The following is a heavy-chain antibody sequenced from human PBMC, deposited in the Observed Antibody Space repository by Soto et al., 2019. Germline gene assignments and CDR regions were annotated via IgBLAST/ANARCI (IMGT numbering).Heavy chain of an antibody. Sequence: GASVKVSCKASGGTFSSYAISWVRQAPGQGLEWMGGIIPIFGTANYAQKFQGRVTITADESTSTAYMELSSLRSEDTAVYYCASAPYSGYDYVLFWFDPWGQGTLVTV. CDR3: ASAPYSGYDYVLFWFDP. V-gene: IGHV1-69*13. CDR2: IIPIFGTA. CDR1: GGTFSSYA. D-gene: IGHD5-12*01. J-gene: IGHJ5*02.